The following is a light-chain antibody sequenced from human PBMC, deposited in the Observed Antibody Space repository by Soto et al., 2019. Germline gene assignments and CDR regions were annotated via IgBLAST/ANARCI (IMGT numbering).Light chain of an antibody. Sequence: EIVLTHSPGTLSLSPGERATLSCRASQSVSSIYLAWYQQKPGQAPRLLIYGASSRATGIPDRFSGSGSGTDFTLTISRLEPEDFAVYYCQQYAGSPWTFGQGTKVDI. CDR3: QQYAGSPWT. V-gene: IGKV3-20*01. J-gene: IGKJ1*01. CDR2: GAS. CDR1: QSVSSIY.